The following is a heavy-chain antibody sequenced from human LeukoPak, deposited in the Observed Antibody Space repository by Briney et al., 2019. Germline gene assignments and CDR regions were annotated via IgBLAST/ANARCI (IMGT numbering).Heavy chain of an antibody. CDR1: GFTFSSYS. Sequence: GGPLRLSCAASGFTFSSYSMNWVRQAPGKGREWVSSISSSSSYIYYADSVKGRFTISRDNAKNSLYLQMNSLRAEDTAVYYCARVKGGAAAATAWGQGTLVTVSS. J-gene: IGHJ5*02. CDR2: ISSSSSYI. CDR3: ARVKGGAAAATA. V-gene: IGHV3-21*04. D-gene: IGHD6-13*01.